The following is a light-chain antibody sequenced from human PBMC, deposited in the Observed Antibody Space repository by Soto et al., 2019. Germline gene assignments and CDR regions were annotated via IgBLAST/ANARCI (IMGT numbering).Light chain of an antibody. J-gene: IGKJ4*01. CDR2: KPS. CDR1: QSISSW. Sequence: DIQMTQSPSTLSASVGDRVTITCRASQSISSWLAWYQQKPGKAPKLLIYKPSSLESGVPSRFSGSGSGTEFALSISRLQPDDFADDDGQQYNSYPSVGGGTKVVIK. CDR3: QQYNSYPS. V-gene: IGKV1-5*03.